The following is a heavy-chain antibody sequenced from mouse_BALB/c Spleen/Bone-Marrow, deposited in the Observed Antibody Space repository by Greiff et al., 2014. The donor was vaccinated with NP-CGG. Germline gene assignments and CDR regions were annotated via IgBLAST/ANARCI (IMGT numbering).Heavy chain of an antibody. Sequence: QVQLQQSGAELVKPGASVKLSCMTSGYTFTSYWIQWVKQRPGRGLGWIGEIFPGTGTTYYNEKFKGKATLTIDTSSSTAYMQLSSLTSEDSAVYFCAREGSRLRGYFDVWGAGTTVTVSS. V-gene: IGHV1S132*01. CDR3: AREGSRLRGYFDV. CDR2: IFPGTGTT. D-gene: IGHD1-1*01. CDR1: GYTFTSYW. J-gene: IGHJ1*01.